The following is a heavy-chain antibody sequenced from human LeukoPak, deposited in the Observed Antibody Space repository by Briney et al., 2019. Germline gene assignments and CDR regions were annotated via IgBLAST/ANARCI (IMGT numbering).Heavy chain of an antibody. J-gene: IGHJ4*02. D-gene: IGHD3-3*01. CDR3: ARTLEGVLDY. Sequence: GSLRLSCAASGFTFSIYWMTWVRQAPGKGLEWVASINQEGNEKYSVDSVKDRFSISRDNAKNSLYLQMNSLRAEDTAVYYCARTLEGVLDYWGQGTLVTVSS. CDR1: GFTFSIYW. CDR2: INQEGNEK. V-gene: IGHV3-7*01.